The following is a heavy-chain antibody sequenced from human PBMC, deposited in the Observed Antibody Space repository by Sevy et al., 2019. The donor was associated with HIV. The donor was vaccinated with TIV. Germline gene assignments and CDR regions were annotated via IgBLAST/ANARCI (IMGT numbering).Heavy chain of an antibody. CDR3: ATAPSYYDSSPFDY. D-gene: IGHD3-22*01. CDR2: IKSKIDGQTT. J-gene: IGHJ4*02. Sequence: GGSLRLSCAASGFTFSNAWMNWVRQAPGTGLQWVGLIKSKIDGQTTDYAAPVKGRFTSSTDDSKNTVYLQMHSLKTVDAAVNYWATAPSYYDSSPFDYWGPGTLVTVSS. CDR1: GFTFSNAW. V-gene: IGHV3-15*01.